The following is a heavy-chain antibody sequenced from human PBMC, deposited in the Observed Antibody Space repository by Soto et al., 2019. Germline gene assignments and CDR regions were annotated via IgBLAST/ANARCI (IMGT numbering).Heavy chain of an antibody. V-gene: IGHV1-2*04. J-gene: IGHJ6*03. CDR3: AREGLDYGDYYYYYMDV. Sequence: ASVKVSCKASGYTFTGYYMHWVRQAPGQGLEWMGWINPNSGGTNYAQKFQGWVTMTRDTSISTAYMELSRLRSDDTAVYYCAREGLDYGDYYYYYMDVWGKGTTVTVSS. CDR1: GYTFTGYY. CDR2: INPNSGGT. D-gene: IGHD4-17*01.